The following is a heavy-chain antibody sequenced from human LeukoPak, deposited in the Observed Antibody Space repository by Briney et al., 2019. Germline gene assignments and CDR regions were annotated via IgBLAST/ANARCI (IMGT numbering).Heavy chain of an antibody. Sequence: GGSLRLSCAPSGLTSSSYIMNWVRPAPEKGLEWVSSISPSGSHKYYADSVKGRFTISRDNAKNSVSLQMNSLRAEDTAVYYCARVSDSTPDEGSWGQGTLVTVSS. CDR3: ARVSDSTPDEGS. CDR1: GLTSSSYI. CDR2: ISPSGSHK. V-gene: IGHV3-21*01. J-gene: IGHJ5*01. D-gene: IGHD3-22*01.